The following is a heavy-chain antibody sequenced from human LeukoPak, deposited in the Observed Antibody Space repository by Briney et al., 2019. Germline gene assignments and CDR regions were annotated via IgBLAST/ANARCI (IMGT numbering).Heavy chain of an antibody. Sequence: SGGSLRLSCAASGFTFSDYYMSWIRQAPGKGLEWVSYISSSGSTIYYADSVKGRFTISRDNAKNSLYLQMNSLRAEDTAVYYCAREDDSSGYYSLGGYWGQGTLVTVSS. CDR2: ISSSGSTI. CDR3: AREDDSSGYYSLGGY. V-gene: IGHV3-11*01. J-gene: IGHJ4*02. D-gene: IGHD3-22*01. CDR1: GFTFSDYY.